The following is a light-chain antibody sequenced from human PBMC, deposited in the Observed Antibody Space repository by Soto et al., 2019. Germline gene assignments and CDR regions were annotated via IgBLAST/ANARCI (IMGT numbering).Light chain of an antibody. J-gene: IGKJ1*01. Sequence: EIVLTQSPATLSLSPGERATLSCRASQSVRNYLAWYQQKPGQAPRLLIYDASNRATGVPGRFSGSGSGTDFTVTISSLEPEDFAVYYCPQRSNWPWTFGQGPKVEIK. CDR1: QSVRNY. V-gene: IGKV3-11*01. CDR2: DAS. CDR3: PQRSNWPWT.